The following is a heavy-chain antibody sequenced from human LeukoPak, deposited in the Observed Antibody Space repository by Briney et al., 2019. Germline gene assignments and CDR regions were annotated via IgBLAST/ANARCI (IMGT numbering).Heavy chain of an antibody. J-gene: IGHJ4*02. V-gene: IGHV3-30*18. D-gene: IGHD1-26*01. CDR3: AKGYSGSYFFGY. CDR1: GFTFSSYA. CDR2: ISYDGSSK. Sequence: PGGSLRLSCAASGFTFSSYAMSWVRQAPGKGLEWVAVISYDGSSKSYSDSVKGRFTISRDNSKNTLYLQMNSRRAEDTAVYYCAKGYSGSYFFGYWGQGTLVTVSS.